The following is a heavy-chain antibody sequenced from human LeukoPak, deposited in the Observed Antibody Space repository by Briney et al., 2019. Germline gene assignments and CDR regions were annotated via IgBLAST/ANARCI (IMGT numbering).Heavy chain of an antibody. CDR2: ISYDGSNK. D-gene: IGHD2-21*01. Sequence: GGSLRLSWAASGFTFSSYGMHWVRPAPGKGLGWVAVISYDGSNKYYADSVNGRLTSSRDNSKNTLYLQMNSLRAEDTAMYFCARAYSPPWISASYAFDIWGQGTRVTVSS. CDR1: GFTFSSYG. J-gene: IGHJ3*02. CDR3: ARAYSPPWISASYAFDI. V-gene: IGHV3-30*03.